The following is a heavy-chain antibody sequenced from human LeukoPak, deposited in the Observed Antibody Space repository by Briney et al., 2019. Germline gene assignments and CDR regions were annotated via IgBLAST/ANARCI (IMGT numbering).Heavy chain of an antibody. Sequence: PGGSLRLSCAASGFTFSSYWMSWVRQAPGKGLEWVANIKQDGSEKYYVDSVKGRFTISRDNAKNSLYLQMNSLRAEDTAVYFCAREGLYNYGYVYGYWGQGTLVTVSS. CDR1: GFTFSSYW. CDR3: AREGLYNYGYVYGY. V-gene: IGHV3-7*01. J-gene: IGHJ4*02. D-gene: IGHD5-18*01. CDR2: IKQDGSEK.